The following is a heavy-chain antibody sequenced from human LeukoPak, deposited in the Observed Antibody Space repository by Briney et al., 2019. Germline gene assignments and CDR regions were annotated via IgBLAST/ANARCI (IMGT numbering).Heavy chain of an antibody. CDR2: INPSGGGT. CDR1: GYTFNNYY. V-gene: IGHV1-46*02. D-gene: IGHD6-19*01. CDR3: ARQGAYSSAIGMGY. Sequence: ASVKVSCKASGYTFNNYYMYWVRQAPGQGLEWMGMINPSGGGTSYAQKFQGRVTMTRDTSTRTVYMEVSSLKPGDMAVYYCARQGAYSSAIGMGYWGQGTLVTVSS. J-gene: IGHJ4*02.